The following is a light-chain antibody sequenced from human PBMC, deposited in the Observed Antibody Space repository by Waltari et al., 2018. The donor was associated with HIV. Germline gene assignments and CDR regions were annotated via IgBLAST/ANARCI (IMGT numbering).Light chain of an antibody. CDR3: AAWDNSLNAYV. CDR2: TNN. V-gene: IGLV1-44*01. CDR1: TSNIGSNS. Sequence: QSVVTKPPSASGTPGPSITISCSGSTSNIGSNSLHWYQHLPGTAPKFLIYTNNQRPSGVPDRFSGSKSGTSASLAISGIQSEDEADYYCAAWDNSLNAYVFGTGTKVTVL. J-gene: IGLJ1*01.